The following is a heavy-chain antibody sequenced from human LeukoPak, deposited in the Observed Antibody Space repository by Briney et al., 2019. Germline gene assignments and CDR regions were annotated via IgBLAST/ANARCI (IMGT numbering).Heavy chain of an antibody. Sequence: ASVKVSCKASGYIFTGYYLFWVRQAPGQGLEWMGWINPNGGATRYAQKFQGRVTPTSDTSIRTTYMELSSLTSDDTAVYYCARDERYSDADHHYPDLGYWGQGTLVTVSS. D-gene: IGHD3-16*01. CDR3: ARDERYSDADHHYPDLGY. J-gene: IGHJ4*02. V-gene: IGHV1-2*02. CDR2: INPNGGAT. CDR1: GYIFTGYY.